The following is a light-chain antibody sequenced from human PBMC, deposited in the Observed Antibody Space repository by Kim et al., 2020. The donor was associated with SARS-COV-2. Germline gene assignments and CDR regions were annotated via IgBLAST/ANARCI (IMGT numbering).Light chain of an antibody. CDR1: KLGDKY. CDR2: QDS. CDR3: QAWDSSTWV. J-gene: IGLJ3*02. Sequence: SVSPGQTASITCSGDKLGDKYACCYQQKPGQSPVLVIYQDSKRPSGIPERFSGSNSGNTATLTISGTQAMDEADYYCQAWDSSTWVFGGGTQLTVL. V-gene: IGLV3-1*01.